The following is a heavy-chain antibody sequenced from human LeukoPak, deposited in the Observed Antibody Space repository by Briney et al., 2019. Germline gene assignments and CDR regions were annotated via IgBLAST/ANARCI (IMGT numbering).Heavy chain of an antibody. J-gene: IGHJ3*02. D-gene: IGHD3-22*01. CDR2: FDPEDGET. CDR3: ATVGYYDSSGYSLRAFDI. V-gene: IGHV1-24*01. CDR1: RYTLTELS. Sequence: ASVKVSCKVSRYTLTELSMHWVRQAPGKGLEWMGGFDPEDGETIYAQTFQGRVNMTEDTSTDTAYMELSSLRSEDTAVYYCATVGYYDSSGYSLRAFDIWGQGTMVTVSS.